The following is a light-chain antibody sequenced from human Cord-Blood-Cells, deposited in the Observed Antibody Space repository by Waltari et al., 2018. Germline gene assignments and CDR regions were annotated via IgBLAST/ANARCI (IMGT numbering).Light chain of an antibody. CDR3: SSYTSSSTYV. Sequence: SALTQPASVSGSPGQSLTIPCTGTSSDVGGYNYFSWYQQHPGKAPKLMIYEVSNRPSGVSNRFSGSKSGNTASLTISGLQAEDEADYYCSSYTSSSTYVFGTGTKVTVL. CDR1: SSDVGGYNY. CDR2: EVS. V-gene: IGLV2-14*01. J-gene: IGLJ1*01.